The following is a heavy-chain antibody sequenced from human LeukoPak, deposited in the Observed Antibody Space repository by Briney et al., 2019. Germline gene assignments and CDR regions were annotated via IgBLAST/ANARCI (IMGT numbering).Heavy chain of an antibody. CDR1: GFTFSSYW. D-gene: IGHD4-11*01. J-gene: IGHJ4*02. CDR2: IKQDGSEK. CDR3: ARDVAYSAFDY. Sequence: GGSLRLSCAAPGFTFSSYWMSWVRQAPGKGLEWVANIKQDGSEKYYVDSVKGRFTISRDNAKSSLYLQMNTLRAEDTAVYYCARDVAYSAFDYWGQGTLVTVSS. V-gene: IGHV3-7*05.